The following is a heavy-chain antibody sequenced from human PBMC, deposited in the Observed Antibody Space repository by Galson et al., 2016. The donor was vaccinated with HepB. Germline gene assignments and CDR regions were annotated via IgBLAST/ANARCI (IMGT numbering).Heavy chain of an antibody. CDR2: IRPYNGNT. Sequence: SVKVSCKASGYTFTTYALSWVRPAPGQGLEWMGWIRPYNGNTNYAQKLQDRVTMTTDTSMRTAYMALRRLRSDDTAVYYCARAPPRFPDPYLTCYDPWGQVTLATDSS. J-gene: IGHJ5*02. CDR3: ARAPPRFPDPYLTCYDP. CDR1: GYTFTTYA. V-gene: IGHV1-18*01. D-gene: IGHD2-15*01.